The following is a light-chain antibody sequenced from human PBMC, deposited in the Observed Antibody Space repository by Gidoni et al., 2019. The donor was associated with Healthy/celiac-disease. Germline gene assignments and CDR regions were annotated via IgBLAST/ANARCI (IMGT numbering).Light chain of an antibody. Sequence: DIQMPQSPSSLSASVGDRVTITCRASQGISNSLAWYQQKPGKAPQLLLYAASRLESGVPSRFSGSGSVTDYTLTISSLQPEDFATYYCQQYYSTLLTFGGGTKVEIK. J-gene: IGKJ4*01. CDR3: QQYYSTLLT. CDR2: AAS. CDR1: QGISNS. V-gene: IGKV1-NL1*01.